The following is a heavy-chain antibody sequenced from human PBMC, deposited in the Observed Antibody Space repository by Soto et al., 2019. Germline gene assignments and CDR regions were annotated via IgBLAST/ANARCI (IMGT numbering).Heavy chain of an antibody. CDR1: GYTFTSYG. D-gene: IGHD2-8*01. CDR3: ARGPYVRAEGGFDP. V-gene: IGHV1-18*04. Sequence: QVQLVQSGAAVKKPGASVKVSCKASGYTFTSYGISWVRKAPGQGLEWMGWISAYNGNTTYAQKLQGRVHMTTDTPKSTAYMEVRSVRADDRAVYFCARGPYVRAEGGFDPWGQGTLVTVSS. CDR2: ISAYNGNT. J-gene: IGHJ5*02.